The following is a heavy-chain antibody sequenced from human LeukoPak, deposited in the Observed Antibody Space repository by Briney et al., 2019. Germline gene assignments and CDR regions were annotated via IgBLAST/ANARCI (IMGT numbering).Heavy chain of an antibody. V-gene: IGHV4-39*01. D-gene: IGHD1-26*01. CDR3: ARGAPRGERLGWFDP. J-gene: IGHJ5*02. Sequence: SETLSLTCTVSGGSISSSTYYWGWIRQPPGKGVEWLGSIYYSGSTYYNPSLKSRVTISVDTSKNQFSLKLSSVTAADTAVYYCARGAPRGERLGWFDPWGQGTLVTVSS. CDR2: IYYSGST. CDR1: GGSISSSTYY.